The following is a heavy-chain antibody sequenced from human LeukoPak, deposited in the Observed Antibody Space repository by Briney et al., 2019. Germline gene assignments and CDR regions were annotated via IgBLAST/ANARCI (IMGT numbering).Heavy chain of an antibody. Sequence: ASVKVSCKVSGYTLTELSMHWLRQAPGKGLEWMGGFDPEDGEKIYAQKFQGRVTMTEDTSTDTAYMELSSLRSEDTAVYYCATGGTLYYDILTGYHWENWFDPWGQGTLVTVSS. V-gene: IGHV1-24*01. CDR2: FDPEDGEK. D-gene: IGHD3-9*01. J-gene: IGHJ5*02. CDR1: GYTLTELS. CDR3: ATGGTLYYDILTGYHWENWFDP.